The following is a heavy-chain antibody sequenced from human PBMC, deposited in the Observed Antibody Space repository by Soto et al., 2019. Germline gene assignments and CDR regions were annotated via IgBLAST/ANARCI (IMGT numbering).Heavy chain of an antibody. D-gene: IGHD3-3*01. Sequence: QVHLVQSGAEVKRPGASVKVSCKASGYTFTGNYIHWVRQAPGQGLEWMGWVNPGNGGTTSAEKFQGRVTMTRDTSVTTAYMELYRLTSVDTAVYYCARDPRPPSGWLGFWEYGMDVWGQGTTVTVSS. CDR2: VNPGNGGT. V-gene: IGHV1-2*02. J-gene: IGHJ6*02. CDR3: ARDPRPPSGWLGFWEYGMDV. CDR1: GYTFTGNY.